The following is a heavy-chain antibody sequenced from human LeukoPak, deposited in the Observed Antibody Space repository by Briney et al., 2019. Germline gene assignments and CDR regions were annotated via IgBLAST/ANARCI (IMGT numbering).Heavy chain of an antibody. CDR3: ARDGADWYDSRGGDY. V-gene: IGHV1-18*01. J-gene: IGHJ4*02. CDR1: GYTLNKYG. Sequence: ASVKVSCKASGYTLNKYGFSWVRQAPGQGLEWLGWISGDNGNTNFKQKLQGRVTMTIDTSTSTAYMELRSLTSDDTAVYYWARDGADWYDSRGGDYWGQGTLVTVSS. D-gene: IGHD3-22*01. CDR2: ISGDNGNT.